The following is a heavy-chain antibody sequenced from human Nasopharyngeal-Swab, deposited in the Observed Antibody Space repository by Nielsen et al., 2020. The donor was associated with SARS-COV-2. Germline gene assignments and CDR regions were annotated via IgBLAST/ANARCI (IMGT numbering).Heavy chain of an antibody. J-gene: IGHJ5*02. CDR1: GFTFSNYW. D-gene: IGHD2-2*01. Sequence: GGSLRLSCAASGFTFSNYWMHWVRQAPGKGLVWVSRINSDGSSTTYADSAKGRFTISRDNAKNTLYLQMNSLRAEDTAVYYCAKSSRIVVVPAAKWFDPWGQGTLVTVSS. CDR3: AKSSRIVVVPAAKWFDP. V-gene: IGHV3-74*01. CDR2: INSDGSST.